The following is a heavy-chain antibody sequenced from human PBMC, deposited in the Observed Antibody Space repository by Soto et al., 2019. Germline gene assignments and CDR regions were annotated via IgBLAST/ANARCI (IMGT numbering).Heavy chain of an antibody. CDR2: ISGSSDRT. Sequence: EVQVLESGGDLVQPGGSLRLSCAASGFTIRNYAMSWVRQAPGKALEWVSGISGSSDRTYYADSVKGRFTISKDTSSNTLYLHMNSLSVEDTAVYHCEGSWTWGEGTMVTVSS. D-gene: IGHD5-12*01. CDR3: EGSWT. V-gene: IGHV3-23*01. CDR1: GFTIRNYA. J-gene: IGHJ3*01.